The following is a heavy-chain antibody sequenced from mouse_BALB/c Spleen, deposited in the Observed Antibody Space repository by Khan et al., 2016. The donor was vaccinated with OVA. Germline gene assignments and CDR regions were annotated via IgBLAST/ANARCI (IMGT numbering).Heavy chain of an antibody. Sequence: EVQLQESGPGLVKPSQSLSLTCTVTGYSITSDYAWNWIRQFPGNKLEWMGYISYSGRPSYNPSLKSRISITRDTSKNQFSMPLNSVTTEVTASYYCARSVTITTVVATDFDYWCQGTTLTVSS. CDR3: ARSVTITTVVATDFDY. CDR1: GYSITSDYA. V-gene: IGHV3-2*02. J-gene: IGHJ2*01. D-gene: IGHD1-1*01. CDR2: ISYSGRP.